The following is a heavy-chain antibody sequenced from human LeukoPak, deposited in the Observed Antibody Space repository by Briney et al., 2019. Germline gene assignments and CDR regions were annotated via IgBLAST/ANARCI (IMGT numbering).Heavy chain of an antibody. V-gene: IGHV1-69*05. D-gene: IGHD1-26*01. J-gene: IGHJ4*02. CDR2: IIPIFGTA. Sequence: SVKVSYKASGGTFSSYAISWVRQAPGQGLEWMGGIIPIFGTANYAQKFQGRVTITTDESTSTAYMELSSLRSEDTAVYYCARDGSGSYVPFGYWGQGTLVTVSS. CDR3: ARDGSGSYVPFGY. CDR1: GGTFSSYA.